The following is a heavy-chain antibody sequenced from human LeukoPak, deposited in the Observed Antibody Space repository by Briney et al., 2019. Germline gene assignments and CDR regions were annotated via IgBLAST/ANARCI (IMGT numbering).Heavy chain of an antibody. J-gene: IGHJ1*01. CDR3: AREGSGYLNEYFQH. D-gene: IGHD3-22*01. V-gene: IGHV1-2*02. Sequence: ASVKVSCKASGYTFTGYYMHWVRQAPGQGLEWMGWINPNSGGTNYAQKLQGRVTMTRDTSISTAYMELSRLRSDDTAVYYCAREGSGYLNEYFQHWGQGTLVTVSS. CDR2: INPNSGGT. CDR1: GYTFTGYY.